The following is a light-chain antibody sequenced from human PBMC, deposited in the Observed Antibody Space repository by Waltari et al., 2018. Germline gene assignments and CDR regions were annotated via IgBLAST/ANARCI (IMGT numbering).Light chain of an antibody. CDR1: SGSLSITSS. V-gene: IGLV8-61*01. CDR2: KAN. CDR3: ELYMGSGVWV. Sequence: QTVVTQEPSLSVPPAGPATHTCALSSGSLSITSSPPWYQQTPGQSPRTLGYKANARSSGVPDRFSGSSLGNTAALTITGAQADDESDYSCELYMGSGVWVFGGGTKLTVL. J-gene: IGLJ3*02.